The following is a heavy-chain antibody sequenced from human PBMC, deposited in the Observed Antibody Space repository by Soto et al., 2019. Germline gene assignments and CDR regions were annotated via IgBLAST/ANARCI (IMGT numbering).Heavy chain of an antibody. CDR1: GFTVSSNY. D-gene: IGHD4-17*01. Sequence: GSLRLSCAASGFTVSSNYMSWVRQAPGKGLEWVSVIYSGGSTYYADSVKGRFTISRDNSKNTLYLQMNSLRAEDTAVYYCARDGGDYGDYFFDYWGQGTLVTVSS. V-gene: IGHV3-66*01. J-gene: IGHJ4*02. CDR2: IYSGGST. CDR3: ARDGGDYGDYFFDY.